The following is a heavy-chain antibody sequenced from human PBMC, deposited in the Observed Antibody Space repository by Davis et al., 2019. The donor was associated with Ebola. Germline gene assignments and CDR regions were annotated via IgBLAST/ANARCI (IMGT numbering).Heavy chain of an antibody. J-gene: IGHJ6*02. Sequence: GGSLRLSCAASGFTFSDYYMSWIRQAPGKGLEWVSYISSSGSTIYYADSVKGRFTISRDNAKNSLYLQMNSLRAEDTAVYYCARDRDTAWGVGAIHYYYYGMDVWGQGTTVTVSS. CDR3: ARDRDTAWGVGAIHYYYYGMDV. CDR1: GFTFSDYY. CDR2: ISSSGSTI. V-gene: IGHV3-11*01. D-gene: IGHD1-26*01.